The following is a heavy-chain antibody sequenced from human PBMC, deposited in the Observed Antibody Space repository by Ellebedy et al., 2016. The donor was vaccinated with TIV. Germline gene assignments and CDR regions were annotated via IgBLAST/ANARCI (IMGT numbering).Heavy chain of an antibody. V-gene: IGHV3-48*04. Sequence: GESLKISCAASGFTFSSYSMNWVRQAPGKGLEWVSYIIGTGTTIYYADSVRGRFTISRDNAKNSLYLQMNSLRAEDTAVYYCARRTYGDYPTPLDYWGQGTLVTVSS. CDR1: GFTFSSYS. J-gene: IGHJ4*02. D-gene: IGHD4-17*01. CDR3: ARRTYGDYPTPLDY. CDR2: IIGTGTTI.